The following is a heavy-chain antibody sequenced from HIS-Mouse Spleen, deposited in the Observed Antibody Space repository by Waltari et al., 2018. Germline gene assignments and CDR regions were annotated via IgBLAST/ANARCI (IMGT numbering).Heavy chain of an antibody. V-gene: IGHV1-18*01. CDR2: VSAYNGNT. CDR1: GYTFTSYG. D-gene: IGHD6-13*01. CDR3: AIDHSSSWYYYYYGMDV. Sequence: QVQLVQSGAEVKKPGASVKVSCKASGYTFTSYGISWVRQAPGQGLEWMGWVSAYNGNTNYAQKLQGRVTMTTDTSTSTAYMELRSLRSDDTAVYYCAIDHSSSWYYYYYGMDVWGQGTTVTVSS. J-gene: IGHJ6*02.